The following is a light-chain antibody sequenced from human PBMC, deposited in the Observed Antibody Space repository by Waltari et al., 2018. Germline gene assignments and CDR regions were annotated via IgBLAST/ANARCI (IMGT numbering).Light chain of an antibody. Sequence: VLTQSPGSLSSPPGERVTLPCRSSQSVSRALAWYQQKPGQAPTLLICGASNRATRIPDRFSGIVSEADFSLTISRLAPEDFVFYYCQHYVRLPATFGRGTKVSIK. J-gene: IGKJ1*01. CDR3: QHYVRLPAT. CDR2: GAS. CDR1: QSVSRA. V-gene: IGKV3-20*01.